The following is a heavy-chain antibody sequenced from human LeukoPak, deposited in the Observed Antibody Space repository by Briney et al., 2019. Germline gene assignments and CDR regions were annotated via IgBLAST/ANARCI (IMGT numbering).Heavy chain of an antibody. CDR1: GFTFSTYY. V-gene: IGHV3-7*01. D-gene: IGHD3-16*02. CDR3: ARGGSYGSYHSY. CDR2: IKQDGSEK. J-gene: IGHJ4*02. Sequence: PGGSLRLSCAASGFTFSTYYMSWVRQAPGTGLEWVANIKQDGSEKYYVDSVKGRFTISRDNAKNSLYLQMNSLRAEDTALYYCARGGSYGSYHSYWGQGTLVTVSS.